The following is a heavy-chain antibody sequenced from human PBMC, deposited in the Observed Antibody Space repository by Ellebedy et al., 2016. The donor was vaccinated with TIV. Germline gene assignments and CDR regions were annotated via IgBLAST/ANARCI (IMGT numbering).Heavy chain of an antibody. V-gene: IGHV3-53*01. CDR1: GFTVSSNY. J-gene: IGHJ3*02. Sequence: GESLKISCAASGFTVSSNYMSWVRQAPGKGLEWVSVIYSGGGTHYADSVKGRFTISRDNSKNTLYLQMNSLRAEDPAVYYCARGGDYGGNPDAFDIWGQGTMVTVSS. CDR3: ARGGDYGGNPDAFDI. D-gene: IGHD4-23*01. CDR2: IYSGGGT.